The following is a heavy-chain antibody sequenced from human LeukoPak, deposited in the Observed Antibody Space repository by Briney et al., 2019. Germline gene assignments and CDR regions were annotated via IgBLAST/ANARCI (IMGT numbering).Heavy chain of an antibody. CDR3: ARKGIDGSGYDLDY. V-gene: IGHV3-23*01. Sequence: QPGGSLILSCAASGFTFSRHVMSWVRQAPGKGLEYVSSITEGGGNIYYADSVKGRFTISRDDSKNTLYLQMNSLRAEDTAVYYCARKGIDGSGYDLDYWGQGTLVTVSS. J-gene: IGHJ4*02. D-gene: IGHD5-12*01. CDR1: GFTFSRHV. CDR2: ITEGGGNI.